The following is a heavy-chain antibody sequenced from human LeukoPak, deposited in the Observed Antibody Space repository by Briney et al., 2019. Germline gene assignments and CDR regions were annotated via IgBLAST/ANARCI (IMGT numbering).Heavy chain of an antibody. CDR3: ARDRGDYDSSGYYYSDAFDI. CDR1: GFTFDDYA. J-gene: IGHJ3*02. D-gene: IGHD3-22*01. Sequence: GGSLRLSCAASGFTFDDYAMHWVRQAPGKGLEWVSGISWNSGSIGYADSVKGRFTISRDNAKNSLYLQMNSLRAEDTAVYYCARDRGDYDSSGYYYSDAFDIWGQGTMVTVSS. V-gene: IGHV3-9*01. CDR2: ISWNSGSI.